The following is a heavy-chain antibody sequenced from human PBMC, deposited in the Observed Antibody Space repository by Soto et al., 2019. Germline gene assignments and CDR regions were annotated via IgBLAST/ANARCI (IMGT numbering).Heavy chain of an antibody. J-gene: IGHJ4*02. CDR1: GFTFSSYS. CDR3: ARDPTSHCLDY. V-gene: IGHV3-21*01. CDR2: ISSSSSYI. D-gene: IGHD2-2*01. Sequence: GGSLRLSXAASGFTFSSYSMNWVRQAPGKGLEWVSSISSSSSYIYYADSVKGRFTISRDNAKNSLYLQMNSLRAEDTAVYYCARDPTSHCLDYWGQGTLVTVAS.